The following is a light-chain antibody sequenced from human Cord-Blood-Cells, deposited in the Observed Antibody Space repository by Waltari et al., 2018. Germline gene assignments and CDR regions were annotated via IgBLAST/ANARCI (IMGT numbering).Light chain of an antibody. CDR3: QQLNSYPRS. CDR1: QGISSY. J-gene: IGKJ2*03. Sequence: DIQLTQSPSFLSASVGDRVTITCRASQGISSYLAWYQQKPGKAPKLLIYAASTLQSGVPSRFSGSGSGTEFTLTISSLQPEDFATYYCQQLNSYPRSFGQGTKRDIK. V-gene: IGKV1-9*01. CDR2: AAS.